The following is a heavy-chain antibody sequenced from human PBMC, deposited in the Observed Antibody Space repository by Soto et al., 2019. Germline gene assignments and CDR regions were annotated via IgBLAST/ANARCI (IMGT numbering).Heavy chain of an antibody. CDR3: TRAPVSGSYYFDF. V-gene: IGHV4-61*01. Sequence: QVQLQESGSGLVKPSETLSLTCPVSGGSVSSGNYYWSWIRQPPGKGLEWIGYIFHTGTTTYNPSLRTRFAISLDTSMNQFSLKLSSVTAADTAVYYCTRAPVSGSYYFDFWGQGTPVTVSS. D-gene: IGHD1-26*01. J-gene: IGHJ4*02. CDR1: GGSVSSGNYY. CDR2: IFHTGTT.